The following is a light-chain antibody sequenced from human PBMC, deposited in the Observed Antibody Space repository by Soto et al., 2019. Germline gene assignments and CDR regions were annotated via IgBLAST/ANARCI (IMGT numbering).Light chain of an antibody. CDR2: AAS. V-gene: IGKV1-5*01. CDR1: QNINNW. CDR3: QQLNNYPLT. Sequence: DIQMTQSPSTLSASIWDRVTITCRASQNINNWIAWYQQKPGKAPRLLIYAASTLQSGVPSRFSGSGSDTEFTLTISSLQPEDFATYYCQQLNNYPLTFGGGTKVDIK. J-gene: IGKJ4*01.